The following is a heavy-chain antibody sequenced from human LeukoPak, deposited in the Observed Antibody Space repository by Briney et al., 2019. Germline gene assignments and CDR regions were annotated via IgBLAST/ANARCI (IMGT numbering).Heavy chain of an antibody. CDR3: ARVGDHFHWYLDL. Sequence: TGGSLTLSCAASGFTVSTKYMNWVRQAPGKGLEWVSILYSGSDTYYADSVKGRFTISRDSSKNMLLLHMNSLRAEDTAVYYCARVGDHFHWYLDLWGRGTLVTVSS. CDR1: GFTVSTKY. J-gene: IGHJ2*01. CDR2: LYSGSDT. D-gene: IGHD5-24*01. V-gene: IGHV3-53*01.